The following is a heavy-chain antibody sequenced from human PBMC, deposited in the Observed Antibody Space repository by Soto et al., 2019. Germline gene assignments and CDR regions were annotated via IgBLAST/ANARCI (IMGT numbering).Heavy chain of an antibody. J-gene: IGHJ4*02. CDR3: AREKSGYYDY. CDR2: MNPNSGNT. V-gene: IGHV1-8*02. D-gene: IGHD3-3*01. Sequence: ASVKVSCKASGYTFTSYAIHWVRQATGQRLEWMGWMNPNSGNTGYAQKFQGRVTMTRNTSISTAYMELSSLRSEDAAVYYCAREKSGYYDYWGQGTLVTVSS. CDR1: GYTFTSYA.